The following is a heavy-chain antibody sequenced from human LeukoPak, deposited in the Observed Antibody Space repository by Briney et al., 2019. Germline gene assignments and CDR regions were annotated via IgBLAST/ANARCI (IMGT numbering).Heavy chain of an antibody. CDR2: IYPADSDT. Sequence: GESLKISCKASGYSFTKYWIGWVRQMPGKGLEWMGIIYPADSDTRYSPSFQGQVTISVDKSISTAYLQWSSLKASDTAIYYCAGRGTGTTLAFDYWGQGTLVTVSS. V-gene: IGHV5-51*01. D-gene: IGHD1-1*01. CDR3: AGRGTGTTLAFDY. CDR1: GYSFTKYW. J-gene: IGHJ4*02.